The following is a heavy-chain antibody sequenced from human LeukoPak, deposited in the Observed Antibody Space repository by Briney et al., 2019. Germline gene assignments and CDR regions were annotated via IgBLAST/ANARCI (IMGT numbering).Heavy chain of an antibody. Sequence: SETLSLTCAVYGGSFSGYYWSWIRQPPGKGLEWIGEINHSGSTNYNPSLKSRVTISIDTSKNQFSLKLSSVTAADTAVYYCARERPDSRNLDSWGRGALVTVSS. V-gene: IGHV4-34*01. CDR1: GGSFSGYY. J-gene: IGHJ4*02. D-gene: IGHD1-14*01. CDR3: ARERPDSRNLDS. CDR2: INHSGST.